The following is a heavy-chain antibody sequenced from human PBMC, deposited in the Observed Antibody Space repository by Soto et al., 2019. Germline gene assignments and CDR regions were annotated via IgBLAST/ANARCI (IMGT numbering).Heavy chain of an antibody. D-gene: IGHD6-6*01. CDR2: ISYDGSNK. CDR1: GLTFSSYG. Sequence: GGSLRLSCAASGLTFSSYGMHWVRQAQGKGLEWVAVISYDGSNKYYADSVKGRFTISRDNSKNTLYLQMNSLRAEDTAVYYSAKDLEYSSSSYYYYYGMDVWGKGPTVTVSS. CDR3: AKDLEYSSSSYYYYYGMDV. J-gene: IGHJ6*04. V-gene: IGHV3-30*18.